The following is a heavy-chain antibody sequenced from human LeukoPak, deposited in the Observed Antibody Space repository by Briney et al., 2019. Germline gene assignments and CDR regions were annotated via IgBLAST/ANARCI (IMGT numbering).Heavy chain of an antibody. CDR1: GYSFTNYY. CDR2: INPGGGIT. J-gene: IGHJ4*02. D-gene: IGHD3-9*01. Sequence: ASVKVSCKASGYSFTNYYLHWVRQAPGQGFEWMGIINPGGGITTHAQKLRGRDTMTRDTSISTAYMELSRLRSDDTAVYYCARSLTKDSNYDILTGSLYFDYWGQGTLVTVSS. V-gene: IGHV1-46*04. CDR3: ARSLTKDSNYDILTGSLYFDY.